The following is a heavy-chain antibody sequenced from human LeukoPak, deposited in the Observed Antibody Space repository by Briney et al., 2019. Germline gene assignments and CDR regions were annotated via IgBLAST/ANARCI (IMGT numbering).Heavy chain of an antibody. D-gene: IGHD1-26*01. J-gene: IGHJ6*02. CDR1: GYTFTSYY. Sequence: ASVKVSCTASGYTFTSYYMHWVRQAPGQGLEWMGIINPSGGSTSYAQKFQGRVTITADESTSTAYMELSSLRSEDTAVYYCARGEGPSGYYYGMDVWGQGTTVTVSS. CDR2: INPSGGST. CDR3: ARGEGPSGYYYGMDV. V-gene: IGHV1-46*01.